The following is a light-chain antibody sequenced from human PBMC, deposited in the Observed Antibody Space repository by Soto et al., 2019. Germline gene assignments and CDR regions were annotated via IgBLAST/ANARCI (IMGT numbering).Light chain of an antibody. Sequence: EIVRTQSPSTLSVSPGERATLSCRASQSVSSNLSWYQQKPGHAPRLLIYVASTRATGIPARFSGSVSGTEFTLTISSLQSEDFAVYYCHQYNNWPPWTFGQGTTVAIK. CDR2: VAS. V-gene: IGKV3-15*01. CDR3: HQYNNWPPWT. J-gene: IGKJ1*01. CDR1: QSVSSN.